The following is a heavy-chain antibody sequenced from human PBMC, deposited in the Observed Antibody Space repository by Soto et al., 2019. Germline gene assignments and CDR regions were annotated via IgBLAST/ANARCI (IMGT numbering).Heavy chain of an antibody. CDR2: INPSGGST. J-gene: IGHJ6*03. D-gene: IGHD2-2*01. Sequence: QVQLVQSGAEVKKPGASVKVSCKASGYTFTSYYMHWVRQAPGQGLEWMGIINPSGGSTSYAQKFQGRVTMTRDTSTSTGYMELCSLRSEDTAVYYCARDGPSCGVVVVPAAMRAGYYYYYMDVWGKGTTVTVSS. CDR3: ARDGPSCGVVVVPAAMRAGYYYYYMDV. V-gene: IGHV1-46*03. CDR1: GYTFTSYY.